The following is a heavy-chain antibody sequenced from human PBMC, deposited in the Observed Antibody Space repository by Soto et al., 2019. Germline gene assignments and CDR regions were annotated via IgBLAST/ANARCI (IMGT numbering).Heavy chain of an antibody. J-gene: IGHJ4*01. D-gene: IGHD3-22*01. CDR1: GGSIGSSSYY. Sequence: SETLSLTCSVSGGSIGSSSYYFGWIRQPPGKGLEWIGSLYYTGTTYYNSSLKSRVTISADKSQNQFSLRLSSVTAADTAVYYCAKSNVVLRLFYFDHWGQGTPVTVSS. CDR2: LYYTGTT. CDR3: AKSNVVLRLFYFDH. V-gene: IGHV4-39*01.